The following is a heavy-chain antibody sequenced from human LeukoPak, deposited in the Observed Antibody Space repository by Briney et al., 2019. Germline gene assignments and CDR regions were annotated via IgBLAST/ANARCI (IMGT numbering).Heavy chain of an antibody. CDR1: GYTFTGYD. V-gene: IGHV1-8*02. J-gene: IGHJ4*02. CDR3: ARWYCRATSCHVDF. CDR2: LNPNSGNT. D-gene: IGHD2-2*01. Sequence: ASVKVSCKASGYTFTGYDINWVRQATGQGLEWMGWLNPNSGNTGYAQKFQGRVTMTRDTSSSTAYMELSWLRSDDTAVYYCARWYCRATSCHVDFWGQGTLVTVSS.